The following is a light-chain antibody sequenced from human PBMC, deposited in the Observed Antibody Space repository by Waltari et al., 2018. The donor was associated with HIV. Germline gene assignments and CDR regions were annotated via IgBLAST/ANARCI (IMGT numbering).Light chain of an antibody. Sequence: DFHLTQTPSLLSASLGDRVVITCRAREGIGDSVAWYQHKPGQAPKLLIYETSIVRSGIPLRFSGAGSGTNFTLTISGLRTEDFAVYFCNQRNFFAGGTKV. CDR3: NQRNF. CDR2: ETS. CDR1: EGIGDS. V-gene: IGKV1-9*01. J-gene: IGKJ4*01.